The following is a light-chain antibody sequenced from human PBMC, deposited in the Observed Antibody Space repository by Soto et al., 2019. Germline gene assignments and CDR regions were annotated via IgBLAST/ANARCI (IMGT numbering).Light chain of an antibody. CDR3: QQYGSSPRT. Sequence: IVTTQSPTVLPESAGERATFSCRARQSVRSNLAWYQQKPGQAPRLLIYDASTRATGIPARFSGSGSGTEFILTISSLQSEDFAMYYCQQYGSSPRTFGQGTKVDI. CDR1: QSVRSN. V-gene: IGKV3D-15*01. J-gene: IGKJ1*01. CDR2: DAS.